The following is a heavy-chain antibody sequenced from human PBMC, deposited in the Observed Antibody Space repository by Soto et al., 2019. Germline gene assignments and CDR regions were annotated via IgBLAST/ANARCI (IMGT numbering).Heavy chain of an antibody. J-gene: IGHJ4*02. Sequence: SLRLSCAASGFTFSSYAMHWVRQAPGKGLEWVAVISYDGSNKYYADSVKGRFTISRDNSKNTLYLQMNSLRAEDTAVYYCARGPGRYYDSSGYYYGNYWGQGTLVTVSS. CDR3: ARGPGRYYDSSGYYYGNY. D-gene: IGHD3-22*01. V-gene: IGHV3-30*04. CDR2: ISYDGSNK. CDR1: GFTFSSYA.